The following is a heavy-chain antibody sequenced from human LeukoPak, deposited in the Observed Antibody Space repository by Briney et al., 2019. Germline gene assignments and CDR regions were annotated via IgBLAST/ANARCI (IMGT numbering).Heavy chain of an antibody. J-gene: IGHJ4*02. CDR3: ATLSVAGSDVDF. Sequence: GGSLRLSCAVSGFTSRFTFSAHEMNWVRQAPGKGLEWVSSISYSGINRHYADSVKGRFTISRDNAKNSLYLQMDSLRADDTAVYYCATLSVAGSDVDFWGQGTLVTVPS. D-gene: IGHD6-19*01. CDR2: ISYSGINR. CDR1: GFTSRFTFSAHE. V-gene: IGHV3-48*03.